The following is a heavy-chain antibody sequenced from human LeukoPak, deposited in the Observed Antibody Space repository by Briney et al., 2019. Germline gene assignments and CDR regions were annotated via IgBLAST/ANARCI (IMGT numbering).Heavy chain of an antibody. J-gene: IGHJ4*02. CDR3: ARDPRGDSSGFYPNLGY. V-gene: IGHV3-48*01. CDR2: ISGSTSTI. Sequence: GGSLRLSCAASGFTFSSYSMNWVCQAPGKGLEWVSYISGSTSTIYYADSVKGRFTISRDNAKNSLYLQMNSLRAEDTALYYCARDPRGDSSGFYPNLGYWGQGTLVTVSS. D-gene: IGHD3-22*01. CDR1: GFTFSSYS.